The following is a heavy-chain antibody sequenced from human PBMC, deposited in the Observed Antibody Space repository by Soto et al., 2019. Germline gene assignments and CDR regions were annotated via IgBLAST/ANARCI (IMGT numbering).Heavy chain of an antibody. CDR1: GYTFTTFG. J-gene: IGHJ6*02. CDR3: AIGGRMFPGPQGDV. V-gene: IGHV1-18*01. CDR2: ISTYNGNT. Sequence: ASVKVSCKASGYTFTTFGISWVRQAPGQGLEWMGWISTYNGNTNYAQKLQGRVTMTTDTSTSTAYMELRSLRSDDTAVYYCAIGGRMFPGPQGDVWGQGTTVTVSS. D-gene: IGHD3-16*01.